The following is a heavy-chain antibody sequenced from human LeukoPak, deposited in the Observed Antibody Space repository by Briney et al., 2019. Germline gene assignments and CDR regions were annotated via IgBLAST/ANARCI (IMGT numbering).Heavy chain of an antibody. CDR3: ARQLGILMPGNWFDP. Sequence: SETLSLTCAVYGGSFSSYYWGWIRQPPGKGLEWIGSIYYSGSTYYNPSLKSRVTISVDTSKNQFSLKLSSVIAADTAVYYCARQLGILMPGNWFDPWGQGTLVTVSS. CDR1: GGSFSSYY. D-gene: IGHD6-13*01. J-gene: IGHJ5*02. CDR2: IYYSGST. V-gene: IGHV4-39*01.